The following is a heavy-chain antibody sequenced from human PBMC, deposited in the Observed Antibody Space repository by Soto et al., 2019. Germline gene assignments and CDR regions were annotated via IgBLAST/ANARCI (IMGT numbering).Heavy chain of an antibody. CDR2: INHSGST. CDR1: GGSFSGYY. D-gene: IGHD2-15*01. Sequence: SETLSLTCAVYGGSFSGYYWSWIRQPPGKGLEWIGEINHSGSTNYNPSLKSRVTISVDTSKNQFSLKLSSVTAADTAVYYCAREWGYCSGGSCYSFDPWGQGTLVTVS. V-gene: IGHV4-34*01. CDR3: AREWGYCSGGSCYSFDP. J-gene: IGHJ5*02.